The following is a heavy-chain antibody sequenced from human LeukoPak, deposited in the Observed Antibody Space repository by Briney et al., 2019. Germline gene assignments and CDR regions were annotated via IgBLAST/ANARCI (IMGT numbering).Heavy chain of an antibody. D-gene: IGHD6-13*01. CDR1: GYTFTIYY. V-gene: IGHV1-46*01. J-gene: IGHJ4*02. CDR3: ARASRSEAGRYYFDY. CDR2: INPSGGST. Sequence: ASVKLSCKASGYTFTIYYMHWVRQAPGQGLGWMGIINPSGGSTSYAQKFQGRVSMTRDTSTSTVYMELSSLRSEDTAVYYCARASRSEAGRYYFDYWGQGTLVTVSS.